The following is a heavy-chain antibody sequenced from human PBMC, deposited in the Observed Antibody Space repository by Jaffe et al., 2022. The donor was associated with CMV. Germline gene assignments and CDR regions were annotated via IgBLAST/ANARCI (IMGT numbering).Heavy chain of an antibody. V-gene: IGHV3-74*01. CDR3: ARADTGPIFTYYHMDV. CDR2: ISSGGGGI. D-gene: IGHD3-3*02. J-gene: IGHJ6*03. CDR1: DFTFSDYW. Sequence: EVQLVESGGGLVQPGGSVRLSCAASDFTFSDYWMHWVRQAPGKGLVWVSRISSGGGGISYADSVKDRFTISRDNAKNTLYLEMNSLRADDTAVYYCARADTGPIFTYYHMDVWGKGTTVTVSS.